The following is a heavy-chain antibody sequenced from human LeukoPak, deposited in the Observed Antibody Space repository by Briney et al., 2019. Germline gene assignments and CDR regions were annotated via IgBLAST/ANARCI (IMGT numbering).Heavy chain of an antibody. CDR1: GFTFSPYT. Sequence: GGSLRLSCAASGFTFSPYTMHWVRQAPGKGLEYVSTISNDGDNTYYANSVKGRFTISRDNSKNTLYLQMGSQIPEDMAVYYCARGGGYCSYGSCYGIDYWGQGTLVTVSS. V-gene: IGHV3-64*01. D-gene: IGHD2-15*01. CDR3: ARGGGYCSYGSCYGIDY. J-gene: IGHJ4*02. CDR2: ISNDGDNT.